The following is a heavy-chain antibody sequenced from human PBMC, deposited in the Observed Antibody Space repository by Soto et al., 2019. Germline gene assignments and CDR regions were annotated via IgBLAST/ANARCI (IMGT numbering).Heavy chain of an antibody. CDR1: GFTFSNFA. CDR3: AKTSPAAVGTDFFDL. J-gene: IGHJ4*02. V-gene: IGHV3-23*01. D-gene: IGHD6-13*01. CDR2: VSGGGSAS. Sequence: PGGSLRLSCAGSGFTFSNFAMGWVRQAPGKGPEWVSSVSGGGSASFSADSVRGRFSVSRDNSKNTLFLQMNTLRVEDTAVYYCAKTSPAAVGTDFFDLSGQGTKLTVYS.